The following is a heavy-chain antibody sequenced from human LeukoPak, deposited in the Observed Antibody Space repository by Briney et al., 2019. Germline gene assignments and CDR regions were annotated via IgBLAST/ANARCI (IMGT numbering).Heavy chain of an antibody. D-gene: IGHD6-13*01. CDR1: GFTFDDYA. V-gene: IGHV3-9*01. J-gene: IGHJ3*02. CDR2: ISWNSNNI. Sequence: QPGGSLRLSCAASGFTFDDYAMHWVRQAPGKGLEWVSGISWNSNNIDYADSVKGRFTISRDNAKNSLYLQMNSLRPEDTALYYCAKDRHYSNISGGAFDIWGQGTMVTVSS. CDR3: AKDRHYSNISGGAFDI.